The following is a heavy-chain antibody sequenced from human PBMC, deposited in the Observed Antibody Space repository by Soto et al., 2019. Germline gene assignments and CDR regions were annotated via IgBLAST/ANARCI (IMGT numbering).Heavy chain of an antibody. Sequence: ASETLSLTCAVSGGSISSGGYSWSWIRQPPGKGLEWIGYIYHSGSTYYNPSLKSRVTISVDRSKNQFSLKLSSVTAADTAVYYCARGTDYGDYVDSEYFQHWGQGTLVTVSS. CDR2: IYHSGST. CDR3: ARGTDYGDYVDSEYFQH. J-gene: IGHJ1*01. V-gene: IGHV4-30-2*01. CDR1: GGSISSGGYS. D-gene: IGHD4-17*01.